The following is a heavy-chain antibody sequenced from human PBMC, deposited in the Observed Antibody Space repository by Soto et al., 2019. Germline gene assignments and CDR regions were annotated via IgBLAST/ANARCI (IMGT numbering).Heavy chain of an antibody. CDR2: IDPSDSYT. J-gene: IGHJ6*02. CDR1: GYSFTSYW. V-gene: IGHV5-10-1*01. Sequence: PGESLKISCKGSGYSFTSYWISWVRQMPGKGLEWMGRIDPSDSYTNYSPSFQGDVTISADKSISTAYPQWSSLKASDTATYYCASNKNWNYYYGMDVWGQGSTATVS. D-gene: IGHD1-1*01. CDR3: ASNKNWNYYYGMDV.